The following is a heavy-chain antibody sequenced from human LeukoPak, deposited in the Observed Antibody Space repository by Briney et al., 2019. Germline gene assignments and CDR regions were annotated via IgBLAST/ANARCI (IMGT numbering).Heavy chain of an antibody. J-gene: IGHJ4*02. CDR1: GYTFTGYY. CDR2: INPNSGGT. CDR3: VREATEDSSGYEGISKAVDY. D-gene: IGHD3-22*01. V-gene: IGHV1-2*02. Sequence: ASVKVSCKASGYTFTGYYMHWVRQAPGQGLEWMGWINPNSGGTNYAQKFQGRVTMTRDTSISTAYMELSRLRSDDTAVYYCVREATEDSSGYEGISKAVDYWGQGTLVTVSS.